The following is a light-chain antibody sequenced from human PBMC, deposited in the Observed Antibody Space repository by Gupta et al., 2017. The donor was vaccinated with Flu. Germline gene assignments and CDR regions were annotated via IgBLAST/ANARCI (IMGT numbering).Light chain of an antibody. CDR1: QSIRNW. CDR2: KAS. CDR3: QHDNSYLHI. J-gene: IGKJ2*01. Sequence: QMTQSPSTLSASIGDRVTITCRASQSIRNWLAWYQQKPGKSPKLLIYKASCLESGVPSRFSGGGSGTEFTLTISSLQPDDFATYYCQHDNSYLHIFGQGTKLEIK. V-gene: IGKV1-5*03.